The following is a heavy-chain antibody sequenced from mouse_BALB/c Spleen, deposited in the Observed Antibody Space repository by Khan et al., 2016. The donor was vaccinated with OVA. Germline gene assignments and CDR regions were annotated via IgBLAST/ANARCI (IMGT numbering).Heavy chain of an antibody. D-gene: IGHD2-13*01. CDR1: GYSFTGYT. CDR3: VRSASYGDYVEAWFAY. Sequence: EVQLQQSGPELVKPGASMKMSCKASGYSFTGYTMNWVKQSRVKNLEWIGLINPYNGGTAYNQKFGGKATLTVEKSSNTAYMELLSLTSEDSAVYYCVRSASYGDYVEAWFAYWGQGTLVTVSA. J-gene: IGHJ3*01. CDR2: INPYNGGT. V-gene: IGHV1-18*01.